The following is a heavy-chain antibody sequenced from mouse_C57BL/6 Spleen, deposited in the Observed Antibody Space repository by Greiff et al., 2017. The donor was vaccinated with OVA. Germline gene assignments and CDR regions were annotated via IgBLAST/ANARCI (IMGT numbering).Heavy chain of an antibody. D-gene: IGHD1-1*01. CDR3: AREYYGSSYVFAY. CDR2: IYPGDGDT. J-gene: IGHJ3*01. Sequence: QVQLQQSGPELVKPGASVKISCKASGYAFSSSWMNWVKQRPGKGLEWIGRIYPGDGDTNYNGKFKGKATLTADKSSSTAYMQLSSLTSEDSAVYLCAREYYGSSYVFAYWGQGTLVTVSA. V-gene: IGHV1-82*01. CDR1: GYAFSSSW.